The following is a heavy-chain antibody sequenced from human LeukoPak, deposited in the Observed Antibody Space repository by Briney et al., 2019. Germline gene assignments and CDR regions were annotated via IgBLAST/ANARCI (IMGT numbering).Heavy chain of an antibody. D-gene: IGHD3-22*01. CDR1: GFTVSSNY. Sequence: GGSLRLSCAASGFTVSSNYMSWVRQAPGKGLEWVSVIYSGGSTYYADSVKGRFTISRDNSKNTLYLQMNSLRAEDTAVYYCAKVGGYYYDSSGSDYWGQGTLVTVSS. J-gene: IGHJ4*02. CDR2: IYSGGST. CDR3: AKVGGYYYDSSGSDY. V-gene: IGHV3-53*01.